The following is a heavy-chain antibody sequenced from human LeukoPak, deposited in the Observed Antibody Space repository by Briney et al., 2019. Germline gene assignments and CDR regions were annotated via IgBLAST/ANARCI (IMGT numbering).Heavy chain of an antibody. CDR2: IKQDGSEK. D-gene: IGHD3-10*02. V-gene: IGHV3-7*01. CDR1: GFTFSSYW. J-gene: IGHJ6*04. Sequence: GSLRLSCAASGFTFSSYWMSWVRQAPGKGLEWVAHIKQDGSEKYYVNSLKGRFTISRDNAKNSLYLQMNSLRAEDTAVYYCAELGITMIGGVWGKGTTVTISS. CDR3: AELGITMIGGV.